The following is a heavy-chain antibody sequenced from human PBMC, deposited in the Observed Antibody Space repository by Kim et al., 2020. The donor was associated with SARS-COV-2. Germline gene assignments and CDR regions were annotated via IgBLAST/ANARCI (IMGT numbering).Heavy chain of an antibody. CDR3: ARAIAVAGTRWGLGWSAVGYYFDY. D-gene: IGHD6-19*01. CDR1: GGSISSYY. Sequence: SETLSLTCTVSGGSISSYYWSWIQQPPGKGLEWIGYIYYSGSTNYNPSLKSRVTISVDTSKNQFSLKLSSVTAADTAVYYCARAIAVAGTRWGLGWSAVGYYFDYRGQGTLVTVSS. CDR2: IYYSGST. J-gene: IGHJ4*02. V-gene: IGHV4-59*01.